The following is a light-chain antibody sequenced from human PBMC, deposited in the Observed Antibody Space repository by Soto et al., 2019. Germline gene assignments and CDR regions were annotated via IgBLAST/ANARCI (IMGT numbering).Light chain of an antibody. CDR3: HQRQSWPRT. V-gene: IGKV3-11*01. CDR1: QAVNAR. CDR2: LAS. J-gene: IGKJ1*01. Sequence: EIVLTQSPATLSSFPGDRGTLSCRASQAVNARLAWYQHRPGQAPSLLISLASNRAAGGPARFSGSGSGTDFTLTISDVEPEDFAVYYCHQRQSWPRTFGQGTKVDIK.